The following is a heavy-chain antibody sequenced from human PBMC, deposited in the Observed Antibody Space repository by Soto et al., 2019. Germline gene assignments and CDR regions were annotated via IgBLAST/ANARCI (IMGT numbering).Heavy chain of an antibody. V-gene: IGHV4-59*08. J-gene: IGHJ4*02. D-gene: IGHD3-3*01. CDR2: IYYSGST. CDR3: ARHLLYDQLGV. Sequence: SETLSLTCTVSGGSISSYYWSWIRQPPGKGLEWIGYIYYSGSTNYNPSLKSRVTISVDTSKNQFSLKLSSVTAADTAVYYCARHLLYDQLGVWGQGTLVTVSS. CDR1: GGSISSYY.